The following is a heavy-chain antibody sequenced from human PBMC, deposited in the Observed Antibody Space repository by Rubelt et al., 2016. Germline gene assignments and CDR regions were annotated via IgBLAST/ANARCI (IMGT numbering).Heavy chain of an antibody. CDR3: SRDRLYYDFWSGYSIFDY. D-gene: IGHD3-3*01. Sequence: GGGLVQPGGSLRLSCAASGFTFSSYAMSWVRQAPGKGLEWVSAISGSGGSTYYADSVKGRFTISRDNSKNTLYLQMNSLRAEDTAVYYCSRDRLYYDFWSGYSIFDYWGQGTLVTVSS. CDR2: ISGSGGST. V-gene: IGHV3-23*01. J-gene: IGHJ4*02. CDR1: GFTFSSYA.